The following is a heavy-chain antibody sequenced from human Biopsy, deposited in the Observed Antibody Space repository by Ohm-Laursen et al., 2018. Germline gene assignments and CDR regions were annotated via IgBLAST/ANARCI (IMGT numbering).Heavy chain of an antibody. D-gene: IGHD4-11*01. CDR3: ARNSGILNYGNFKYYHYYGMDV. CDR2: IYPGGST. J-gene: IGHJ6*02. CDR1: GGDINNYY. Sequence: VTLSLTCNVSGGDINNYYWSWIRQPAGKGLEWIGRIYPGGSTNYNPSLKSRATMSVDTSKKQLSLRLRSVTAADTAVYYCARNSGILNYGNFKYYHYYGMDVWGQGTKVTVSS. V-gene: IGHV4-4*07.